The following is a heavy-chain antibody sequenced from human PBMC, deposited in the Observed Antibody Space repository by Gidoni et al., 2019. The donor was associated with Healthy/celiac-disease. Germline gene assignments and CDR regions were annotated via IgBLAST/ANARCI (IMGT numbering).Heavy chain of an antibody. CDR3: AKDGGPIQLGDAEVYY. CDR2: ISGSGGST. CDR1: GFTFSSYA. Sequence: EVQLLESGGGLVQPGGYLRLSVAASGFTFSSYAMSWVRQAPGKGLEWVAAISGSGGSTYYADSVKGRFTISRDNSKNTLYLQMNSLRAEDTAVYYCAKDGGPIQLGDAEVYYWGQGTLVTVSS. J-gene: IGHJ4*02. D-gene: IGHD5-18*01. V-gene: IGHV3-23*01.